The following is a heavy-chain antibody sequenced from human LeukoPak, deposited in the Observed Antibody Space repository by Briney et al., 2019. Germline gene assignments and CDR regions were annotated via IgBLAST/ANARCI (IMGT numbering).Heavy chain of an antibody. CDR3: ATDNYGMLDY. CDR1: GYTFTDHY. CDR2: VDPRSGIT. Sequence: GASVKVSCKASGYTFTDHYIHWVRRAPGQGLEWMGWVDPRSGITKCTQKFQGRVTMTRDTSINTVYVDLSGLTFDDTAVYYCATDNYGMLDYWGQGTLVTVSS. D-gene: IGHD3-9*01. V-gene: IGHV1-2*02. J-gene: IGHJ4*02.